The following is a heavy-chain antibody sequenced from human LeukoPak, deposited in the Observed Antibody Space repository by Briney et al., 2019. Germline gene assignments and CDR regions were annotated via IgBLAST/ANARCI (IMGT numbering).Heavy chain of an antibody. CDR3: AKSYRTFGSSGFYHFDY. Sequence: GGSLRLSCAASGFTFSDYAMTWVRQAPGKGLEWVSSITDGGGTTYYADSVKGRFTISRDNSKNTLYLQLSSLRADDTAVYFCAKSYRTFGSSGFYHFDYWGPGTLVTVSS. D-gene: IGHD3-22*01. V-gene: IGHV3-23*01. J-gene: IGHJ4*02. CDR1: GFTFSDYA. CDR2: ITDGGGTT.